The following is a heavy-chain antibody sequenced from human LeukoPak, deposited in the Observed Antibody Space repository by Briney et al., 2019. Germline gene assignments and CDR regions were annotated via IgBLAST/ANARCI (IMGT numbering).Heavy chain of an antibody. V-gene: IGHV3-72*01. J-gene: IGHJ6*02. Sequence: PGGSLRLSCAASGFTVSSNYMDWVRQAPGKGLEWVGRSRNKAKGYTTEYAASVKGRFTVSRDESKNSLYLQTNSLKTEDTAVYYCVRGYHSFDVWGQGTTVTVSS. CDR1: GFTVSSNY. D-gene: IGHD1-26*01. CDR2: SRNKAKGYTT. CDR3: VRGYHSFDV.